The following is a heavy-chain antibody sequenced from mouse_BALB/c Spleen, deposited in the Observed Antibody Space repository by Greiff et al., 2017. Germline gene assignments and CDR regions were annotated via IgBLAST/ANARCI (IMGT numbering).Heavy chain of an antibody. V-gene: IGHV5-6-5*01. D-gene: IGHD2-4*01. J-gene: IGHJ3*01. CDR2: ISSGGST. Sequence: DVMLVESGGGLVKPGGSLKLSCAASGFTFSSYAMSWVRQTPEKRLEWVASISSGGSTYYPDSVKGRFTISRDNARNILYLQMSSLRSEDTAMYYCARGREITRGFAYWGQGTLVTVSA. CDR3: ARGREITRGFAY. CDR1: GFTFSSYA.